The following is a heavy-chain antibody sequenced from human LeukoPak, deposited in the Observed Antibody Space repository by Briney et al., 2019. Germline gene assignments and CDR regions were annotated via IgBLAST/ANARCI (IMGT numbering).Heavy chain of an antibody. V-gene: IGHV3-7*01. CDR3: ARGRECSGTGCYLPGIY. D-gene: IGHD2-2*01. J-gene: IGHJ4*02. CDR2: IKQDGSEK. Sequence: GGSLRLSCVGSGYIFSTYWMNWVRQAPGKGLEWVANIKQDGSEKYHVDSVKGRFTISRDNAKNPLHLQMDSLRVEDTAVYYCARGRECSGTGCYLPGIYWGQGILVTVSS. CDR1: GYIFSTYW.